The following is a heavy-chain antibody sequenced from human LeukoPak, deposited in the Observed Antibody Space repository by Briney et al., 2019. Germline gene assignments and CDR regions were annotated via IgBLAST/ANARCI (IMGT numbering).Heavy chain of an antibody. CDR3: ARHGTPTGGIDY. V-gene: IGHV4-59*08. Sequence: PSETLSLTCTVSGGSLSSYYWSWIRQPPGKGLGWIGYIYYSGSTNYNPSLKSRVTISVDTSKDQFSLRLSSVTAADTAVYYCARHGTPTGGIDYWGQGTLVTVSS. CDR1: GGSLSSYY. D-gene: IGHD4-17*01. J-gene: IGHJ4*02. CDR2: IYYSGST.